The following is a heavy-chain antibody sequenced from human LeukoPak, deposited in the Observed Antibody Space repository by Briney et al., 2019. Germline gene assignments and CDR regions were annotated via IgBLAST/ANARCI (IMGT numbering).Heavy chain of an antibody. D-gene: IGHD5-12*01. Sequence: GESLKLSCKGSGYSFSNYWIVWVRQMPGKGLEWMGIIYPGDSDTRYSPSFQGQVTISADKSISTVYLQWTSLKASDTAMYYCARLGISGYDSWFDPWGQGTLVTVSS. V-gene: IGHV5-51*01. J-gene: IGHJ5*02. CDR2: IYPGDSDT. CDR1: GYSFSNYW. CDR3: ARLGISGYDSWFDP.